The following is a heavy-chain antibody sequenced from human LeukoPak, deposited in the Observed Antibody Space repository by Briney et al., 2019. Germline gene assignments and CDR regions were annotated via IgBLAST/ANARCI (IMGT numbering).Heavy chain of an antibody. CDR2: ISGSGGST. Sequence: GGSLRLSCAASGFTFSSYAMSWVRKAPGKGLEWGSAISGSGGSTYYADSVKGRFTISRDNSKNTLYLQMNSLRAEDTAVYYCAKIFRYYDFWSGYLDYWGQGTLVTVSS. CDR3: AKIFRYYDFWSGYLDY. CDR1: GFTFSSYA. D-gene: IGHD3-3*01. J-gene: IGHJ4*02. V-gene: IGHV3-23*01.